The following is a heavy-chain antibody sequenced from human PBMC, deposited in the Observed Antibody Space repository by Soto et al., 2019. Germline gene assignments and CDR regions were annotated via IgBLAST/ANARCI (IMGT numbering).Heavy chain of an antibody. CDR2: IYSGGST. V-gene: IGHV3-53*01. D-gene: IGHD2-2*01. J-gene: IGHJ3*02. CDR3: ARGIIGYCSSTSCWYDAFDI. CDR1: GFPVSSNY. Sequence: PGGSLRLSCAASGFPVSSNYMSWVRQAPGKGLEWVSVIYSGGSTYYADSVKGRFTISRDNSKNTLYLQMNSLRAEDTAVYYCARGIIGYCSSTSCWYDAFDIWGQGTMVTVSS.